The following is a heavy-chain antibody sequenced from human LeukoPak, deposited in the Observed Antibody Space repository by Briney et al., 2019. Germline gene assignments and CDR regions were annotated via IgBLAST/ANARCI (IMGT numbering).Heavy chain of an antibody. CDR3: ARGNYYDASGYGAFEY. V-gene: IGHV3-30*03. D-gene: IGHD3-22*01. CDR2: MSYDGSTE. J-gene: IGHJ4*02. Sequence: GGSLRLSCAASGFTFSSYGMHWVRQAPGKGLDWVACMSYDGSTEYYADSVKGRFTISRDDSKNTLYLQINSLRVEDTAVYYCARGNYYDASGYGAFEYWGQGTLVTVSS. CDR1: GFTFSSYG.